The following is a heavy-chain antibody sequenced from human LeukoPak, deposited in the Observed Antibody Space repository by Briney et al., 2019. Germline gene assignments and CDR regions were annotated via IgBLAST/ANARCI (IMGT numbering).Heavy chain of an antibody. CDR1: GFIFSSFG. V-gene: IGHV3-30*18. CDR3: AKDRRSSGWYYHDY. CDR2: ISSDGSNK. J-gene: IGHJ4*02. D-gene: IGHD6-19*01. Sequence: GGSLRLSCAASGFIFSSFGMHWVRQAPGKGLEWVAVISSDGSNKFYADSVKGRFTISRDNSKNTLYLQMNSLRAEDSAVYYCAKDRRSSGWYYHDYWGQGTLVTVS.